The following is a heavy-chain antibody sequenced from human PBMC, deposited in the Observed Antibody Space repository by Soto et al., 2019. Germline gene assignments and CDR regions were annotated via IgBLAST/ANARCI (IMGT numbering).Heavy chain of an antibody. V-gene: IGHV4-39*01. J-gene: IGHJ1*01. D-gene: IGHD2-15*01. CDR2: IYYSGST. CDR1: GGSISSSSYY. CDR3: ATHCSGGRCYSEYFQH. Sequence: SETLSLTCTVSGGSISSSSYYWGWIRQPPGKGLEWIGSIYYSGSTYYNPSLKSRVTISVDASKNQFSLKLSSVTAADTAVYYCATHCSGGRCYSEYFQHWGQGTLVTVSS.